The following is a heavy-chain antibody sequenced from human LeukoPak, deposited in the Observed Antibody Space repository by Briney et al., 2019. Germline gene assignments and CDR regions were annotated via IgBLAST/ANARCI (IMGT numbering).Heavy chain of an antibody. V-gene: IGHV1-69*01. Sequence: GSSVKVSCKASGGTFSSYAISWVRQAPGQGLECMGGIIPIFGTANYAQKFQGRVTITADESTSTAYMELSSLRSEDTAVYYCARDQSGEWELLSGWWFDPWGQGTLVTVSS. CDR1: GGTFSSYA. J-gene: IGHJ5*02. CDR2: IIPIFGTA. D-gene: IGHD1-26*01. CDR3: ARDQSGEWELLSGWWFDP.